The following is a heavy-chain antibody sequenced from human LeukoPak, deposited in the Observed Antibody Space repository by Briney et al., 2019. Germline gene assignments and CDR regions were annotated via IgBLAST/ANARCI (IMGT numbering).Heavy chain of an antibody. CDR1: GYTFTSYA. J-gene: IGHJ4*02. CDR3: ARDREGEYFDY. D-gene: IGHD1-26*01. V-gene: IGHV1-3*01. CDR2: INAGNGNT. Sequence: ASVKVSCKASGYTFTSYAMHWVRQAPGQRLEWMGWINAGNGNTKYSQKFQSRVTITRDTSASTAYMELSSLRSEDTAVYYCARDREGEYFDYWAREPWSPSPQ.